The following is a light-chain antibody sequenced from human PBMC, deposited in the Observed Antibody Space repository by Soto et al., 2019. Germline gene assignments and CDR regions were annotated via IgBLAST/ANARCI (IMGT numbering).Light chain of an antibody. CDR1: SSDVGGYNY. CDR3: SSFSSGSNRYV. J-gene: IGLJ1*01. CDR2: AVN. V-gene: IGLV2-14*01. Sequence: QSVLTQPASVSGSAGQSITISCTGTSSDVGGYNYVSWYQQHPGKAPKLMIFAVNNRPSGVSNRFSGSKSGNTASLNISGLQAEDEADYYCSSFSSGSNRYVLGTGTKVTVL.